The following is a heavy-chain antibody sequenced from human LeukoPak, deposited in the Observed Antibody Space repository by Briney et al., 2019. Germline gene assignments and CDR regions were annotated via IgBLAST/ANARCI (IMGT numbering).Heavy chain of an antibody. J-gene: IGHJ4*02. Sequence: RPGGSLRLSCAASGFNFSDYYMSWIRLAPGKGLEWVSYISSSGFSTYYAGSVKGRFTISRDNARNSLYLQMNSLAPEDTALYYCARGKRRFDYWGQGTLVSVSS. CDR1: GFNFSDYY. CDR2: ISSSGFST. V-gene: IGHV3-11*01. CDR3: ARGKRRFDY.